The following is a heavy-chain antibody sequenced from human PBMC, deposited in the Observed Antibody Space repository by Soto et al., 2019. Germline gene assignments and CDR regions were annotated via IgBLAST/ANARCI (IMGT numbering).Heavy chain of an antibody. CDR3: ARDLGWDIVVVPAAPDAFDI. CDR1: GYTFTSYG. J-gene: IGHJ3*02. CDR2: ISAYNGNT. Sequence: ASVKVSCKASGYTFTSYGISWVRQAPGQGLEWMGWISAYNGNTNYAQKLQGRVTMTTDTSTSTAYMELRSLRSDDTAVYYCARDLGWDIVVVPAAPDAFDIWGQGTMVTVSS. V-gene: IGHV1-18*01. D-gene: IGHD2-2*01.